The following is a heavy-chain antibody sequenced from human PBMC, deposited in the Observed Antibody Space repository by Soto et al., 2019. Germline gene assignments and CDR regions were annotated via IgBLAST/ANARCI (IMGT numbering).Heavy chain of an antibody. CDR1: GFTFDDYT. D-gene: IGHD2-2*01. CDR2: ISWDGGST. CDR3: AKASDAPDHAFDI. Sequence: PGGSLRLSCAASGFTFDDYTMHWVRQAPGKGLEWVSLISWDGGSTYYADSVKGRFTISRDNSKNSLYLQMNSLGTEDTALYYCAKASDAPDHAFDIWGQGTMVTVS. V-gene: IGHV3-43*01. J-gene: IGHJ3*02.